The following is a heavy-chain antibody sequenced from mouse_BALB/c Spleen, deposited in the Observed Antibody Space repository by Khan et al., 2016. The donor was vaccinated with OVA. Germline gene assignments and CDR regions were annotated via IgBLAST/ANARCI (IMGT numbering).Heavy chain of an antibody. CDR1: GYTSADYG. D-gene: IGHD1-1*01. J-gene: IGHJ4*01. V-gene: IGHV9-3*02. CDR2: INPNTGEP. Sequence: QIQLVQSGPELKKPGETVKISCKASGYTSADYGMNWVKQAPGKGLKWMGWINPNTGEPTYAEEFTGRFALSLETSARTAYLQINNLKNEDTATYFCARDDYYGSSYRSFNYNTMDYWGQGTSVTVSS. CDR3: ARDDYYGSSYRSFNYNTMDY.